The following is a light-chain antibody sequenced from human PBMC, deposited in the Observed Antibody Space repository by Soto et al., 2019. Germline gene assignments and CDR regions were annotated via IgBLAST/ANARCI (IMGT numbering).Light chain of an antibody. CDR2: DTC. CDR1: QSVSNR. J-gene: IGKJ1*01. V-gene: IGKV3-11*01. Sequence: EIVLTQSPATLSLSPGERATLSCRASQSVSNRLAWDQQKPGQAPRLLVYDTCNRATGIPTRFSGSVSGPDFSLTISGLEREDSAGYYFKLRSTWLTFGQETKVEIK. CDR3: KLRSTWLT.